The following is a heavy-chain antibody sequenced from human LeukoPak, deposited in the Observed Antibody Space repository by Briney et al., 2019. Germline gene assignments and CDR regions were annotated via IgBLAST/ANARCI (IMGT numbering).Heavy chain of an antibody. D-gene: IGHD2-2*01. V-gene: IGHV1-46*01. CDR1: GYTFTSYH. CDR2: IKSTGDTT. J-gene: IGHJ4*02. Sequence: ASVQVSCKPSGYTFTSYHMHWVRQAPGQGLECVAIIKSTGDTTVYAQKFQGRVTVTRDTSTSTVYMDLSSLSSEDTAVYYCVREDAHTYYFDFWGPGTLVTVSS. CDR3: VREDAHTYYFDF.